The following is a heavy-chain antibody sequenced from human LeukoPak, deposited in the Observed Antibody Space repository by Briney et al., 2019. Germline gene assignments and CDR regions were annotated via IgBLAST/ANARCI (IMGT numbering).Heavy chain of an antibody. CDR1: GGSISSSSYY. CDR3: ARHILDTAMALYYYYGMDV. CDR2: IYYSGST. D-gene: IGHD5-18*01. V-gene: IGHV4-39*01. Sequence: PSETLSLTCTVSGGSISSSSYYWGWIRQPPGKGLEWIGSIYYSGSTYYNPSLKSRVTISVDTSKNQFSLKLSSVTAADTAVYYCARHILDTAMALYYYYGMDVWGQGTTVTVSS. J-gene: IGHJ6*02.